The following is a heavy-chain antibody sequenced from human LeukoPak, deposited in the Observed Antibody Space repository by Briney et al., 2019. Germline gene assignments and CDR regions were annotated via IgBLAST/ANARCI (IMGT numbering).Heavy chain of an antibody. D-gene: IGHD6-19*01. Sequence: ASVKVSCKASGYTFSGYNVHWVRQAPGQGLEWMGWINPNSGGTNYAQEFQGRITITRDTSTSTVNMELSGLRSDDTAVYYCARSAGIAVAGAAAYWGQGTLVTVSS. J-gene: IGHJ4*02. CDR2: INPNSGGT. V-gene: IGHV1-2*02. CDR3: ARSAGIAVAGAAAY. CDR1: GYTFSGYN.